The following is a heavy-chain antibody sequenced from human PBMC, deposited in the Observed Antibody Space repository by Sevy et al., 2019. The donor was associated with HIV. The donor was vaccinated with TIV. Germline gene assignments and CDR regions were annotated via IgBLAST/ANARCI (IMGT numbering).Heavy chain of an antibody. CDR1: GGSISSYY. J-gene: IGHJ4*02. CDR3: ARGVGLRLGELSTGWYYFDY. D-gene: IGHD3-16*02. Sequence: SETLSLTCTVSGGSISSYYWSWIRQPPGKGLEWIGYIYYSGSTNYNPSLKSRVTISVDTSKNQFSLKLSSVTAADTAVYYCARGVGLRLGELSTGWYYFDYWGQGTLVTASS. CDR2: IYYSGST. V-gene: IGHV4-59*01.